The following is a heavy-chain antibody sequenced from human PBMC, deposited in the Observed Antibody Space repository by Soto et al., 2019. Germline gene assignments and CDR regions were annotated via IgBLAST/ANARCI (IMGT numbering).Heavy chain of an antibody. CDR3: ASSGYTVDFDY. J-gene: IGHJ4*02. V-gene: IGHV3-30*03. CDR1: GFTFSSYG. CDR2: ISYDGSNK. D-gene: IGHD3-22*01. Sequence: GGSLRLSCAASGFTFSSYGMHWVRQAPGKGLEWVAVISYDGSNKYYADSVKGRFTISRDNSKNTLYLQMNSLRAGDTAVYYCASSGYTVDFDYWGQGTLVTVSS.